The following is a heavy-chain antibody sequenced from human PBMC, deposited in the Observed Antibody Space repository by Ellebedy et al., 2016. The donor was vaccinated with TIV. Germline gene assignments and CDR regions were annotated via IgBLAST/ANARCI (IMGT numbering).Heavy chain of an antibody. CDR2: ITNSGSTI. CDR1: GFTFSDYY. V-gene: IGHV3-11*01. J-gene: IGHJ5*02. D-gene: IGHD6-13*01. Sequence: GESLKISCAASGFTFSDYYMSWIRQAPGKGLEWVSYITNSGSTIYHADSVKGRFTMSRDNAKNSLYLQMNSLRADDTAVYYCARDVRFIDQQHNWFDPWGQGTLVTVSS. CDR3: ARDVRFIDQQHNWFDP.